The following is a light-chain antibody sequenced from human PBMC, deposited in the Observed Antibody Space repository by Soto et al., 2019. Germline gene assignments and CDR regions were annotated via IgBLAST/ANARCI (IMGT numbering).Light chain of an antibody. CDR3: LQDYIYPRT. CDR2: RAS. CDR1: QDINRW. J-gene: IGKJ1*01. V-gene: IGKV1-5*03. Sequence: DIQMTQSPATLSASVGDRVTITCRASQDINRWLAWYQQKPGKAPKILIYRASSIDSGVPSRFSGSGSGTEFTLTISSLQPDDFAAYYCLQDYIYPRTFGQGTKVDIK.